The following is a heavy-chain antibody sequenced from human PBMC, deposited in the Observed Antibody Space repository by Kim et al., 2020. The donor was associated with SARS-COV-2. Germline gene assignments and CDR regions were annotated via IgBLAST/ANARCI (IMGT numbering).Heavy chain of an antibody. J-gene: IGHJ4*02. CDR3: ARDVGATAFNLDY. Sequence: YNPSLKSRVTISVDTAKNQFSLKLSSVTAADTAVYYCARDVGATAFNLDYWGQGTLVTVSS. D-gene: IGHD1-26*01. V-gene: IGHV4-59*01.